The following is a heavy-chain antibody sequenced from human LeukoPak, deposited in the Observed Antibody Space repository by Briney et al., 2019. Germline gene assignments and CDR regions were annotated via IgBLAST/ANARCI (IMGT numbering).Heavy chain of an antibody. V-gene: IGHV3-7*05. CDR3: ARDGYNAIDY. J-gene: IGHJ4*02. CDR2: IKPDGSKK. D-gene: IGHD5-24*01. CDR1: GFTFSNYW. Sequence: GGSLRLSCAASGFTFSNYWMRWVRQTPGKGLEWVANIKPDGSKKYHLDSVKGRFTISRDNSKNSLYLQMTGLRAEDTAVYYCARDGYNAIDYWGQGTLVTVSS.